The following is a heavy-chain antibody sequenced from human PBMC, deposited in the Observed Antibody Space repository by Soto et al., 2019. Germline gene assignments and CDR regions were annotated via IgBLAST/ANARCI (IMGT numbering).Heavy chain of an antibody. CDR3: VREAPCSNGVCQFDY. J-gene: IGHJ4*02. V-gene: IGHV3-48*03. CDR2: ISSSGSTI. D-gene: IGHD2-8*01. CDR1: GFTFSPYE. Sequence: GGSLRLSCAASGFTFSPYEMSWVRQAPGKGLEWISYISSSGSTIHYADSVKDRFSISRDNAKKSLFLQMNSLRAEDTAVYYCVREAPCSNGVCQFDYWGRGTLVTVSS.